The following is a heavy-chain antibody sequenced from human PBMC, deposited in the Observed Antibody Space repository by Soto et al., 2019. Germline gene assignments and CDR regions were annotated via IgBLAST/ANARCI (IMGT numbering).Heavy chain of an antibody. CDR3: ARDLSLGKWELHDYYYGMDV. V-gene: IGHV6-1*01. CDR1: GDSVASNSAA. J-gene: IGHJ6*02. CDR2: TYYRSKWYN. D-gene: IGHD1-26*01. Sequence: SPTLSLTCAISGDSVASNSAAWNWIRQSPSRGLEWLGRTYYRSKWYNDYAVSVKSRITINPDTSKNQFSLQLNSVTPEDTAVYYCARDLSLGKWELHDYYYGMDVWGQGTTVTVSS.